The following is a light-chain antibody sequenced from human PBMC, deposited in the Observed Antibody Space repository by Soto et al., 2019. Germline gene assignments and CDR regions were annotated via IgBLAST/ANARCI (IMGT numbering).Light chain of an antibody. V-gene: IGLV9-49*01. Sequence: QPVLPQPPSASASLGASVTLTCTLSTGYSNYKVDWYQQRPGKGPRFVMRVGTGGIVGSKGDGIPDRFSVLGSGLNRYLTIKNIQEEDESDYQCGADHGSGSNFVVVFGGGTKLTVL. CDR1: TGYSNYK. CDR2: VGTGGIVG. J-gene: IGLJ2*01. CDR3: GADHGSGSNFVVV.